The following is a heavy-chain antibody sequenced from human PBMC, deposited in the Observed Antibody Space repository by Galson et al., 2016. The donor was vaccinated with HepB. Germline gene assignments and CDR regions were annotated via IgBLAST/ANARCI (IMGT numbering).Heavy chain of an antibody. D-gene: IGHD1-26*01. V-gene: IGHV4-39*01. J-gene: IGHJ5*02. CDR3: ARRGGSVGATSFDL. CDR2: VFYSGTT. CDR1: GGSIRSRDYY. Sequence: EILSLTCSVSGGSIRSRDYYWGWIRQSPGKGLEWIGGVFYSGTTYYNPSPKCRLPISVATSQNTFSLKLTSVTAPDTSVYYRARRGGSVGATSFDLWGQGTLVIVSS.